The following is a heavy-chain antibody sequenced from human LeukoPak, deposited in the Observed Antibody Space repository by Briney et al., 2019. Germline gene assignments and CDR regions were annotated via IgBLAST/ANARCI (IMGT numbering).Heavy chain of an antibody. Sequence: PGGSLRLSCAASGFTFSSYGMHWVRQAPGKELEWVAFIRYDGSNKYYADSVKGRFTISRDNAKNSLYLQMNSLRAEDTAVYYCARRYSSSPLGRPYYFDYWGQGTLVTVSS. V-gene: IGHV3-30*02. J-gene: IGHJ4*02. D-gene: IGHD6-13*01. CDR1: GFTFSSYG. CDR3: ARRYSSSPLGRPYYFDY. CDR2: IRYDGSNK.